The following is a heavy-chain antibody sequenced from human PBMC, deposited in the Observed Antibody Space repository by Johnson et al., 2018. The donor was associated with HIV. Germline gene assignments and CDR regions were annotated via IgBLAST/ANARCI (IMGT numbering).Heavy chain of an antibody. V-gene: IGHV3-30-3*01. Sequence: QVQLVESGGGVVQPARSLRLSCAASGFTFSSYAMHWVRQAPGKGLEWVALISYDGSNKYYADSVKGRFTISRDNSKNTLYLQMNSLRADDTAMYYCAKADTMAGDAFDMWGHGTMVTVSS. CDR2: ISYDGSNK. J-gene: IGHJ3*02. CDR1: GFTFSSYA. D-gene: IGHD2-2*01. CDR3: AKADTMAGDAFDM.